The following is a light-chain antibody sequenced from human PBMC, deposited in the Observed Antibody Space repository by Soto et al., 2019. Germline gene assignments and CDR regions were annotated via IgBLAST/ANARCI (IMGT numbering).Light chain of an antibody. Sequence: EIVLTQSPGTLSLSPGDRATLSCRASQSVSSNYLTWYQQKPGQAPRLLSYGEASRATGIPDRFSGIWSGTDFTLTISGLEPEDFEVYYCQHYGGSLYTFGQGTKLEIK. CDR2: GEA. CDR3: QHYGGSLYT. V-gene: IGKV3-20*01. CDR1: QSVSSNY. J-gene: IGKJ2*01.